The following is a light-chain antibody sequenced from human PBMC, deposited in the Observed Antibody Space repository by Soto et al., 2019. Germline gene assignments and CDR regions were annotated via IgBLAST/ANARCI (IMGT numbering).Light chain of an antibody. V-gene: IGKV3-20*01. CDR1: QSVSTSY. J-gene: IGKJ4*01. CDR3: QQYGSSPLT. CDR2: GAS. Sequence: EIVLTQSPGTLSLSPGERATLSCRASQSVSTSYLAWYQQKHGQAPRVLIYGASSRATRIPDRFRGGESGTDFNLTISRLEPEDFAVYYCQQYGSSPLTFVGGTKVELK.